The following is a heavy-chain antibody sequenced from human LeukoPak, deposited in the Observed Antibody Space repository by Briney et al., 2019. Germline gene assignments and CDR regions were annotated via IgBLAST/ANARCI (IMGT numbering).Heavy chain of an antibody. V-gene: IGHV3-23*01. CDR2: ITGSGGNT. D-gene: IGHD6-13*01. CDR3: AKASPVAATGRSWFDP. Sequence: PGGSLRLSCAASGFTLSSYAMSWVRQAPGKGLEWVSTITGSGGNTYYADSVKGRFTISRDNSKNTLYLQMNSLRAEDTAIYYCAKASPVAATGRSWFDPWGQGTLVTVSS. CDR1: GFTLSSYA. J-gene: IGHJ5*02.